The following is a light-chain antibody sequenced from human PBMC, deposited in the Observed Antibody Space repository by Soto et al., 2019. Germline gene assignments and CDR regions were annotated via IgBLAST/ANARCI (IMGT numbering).Light chain of an antibody. CDR1: SSNIGRNP. CDR3: ATWDDSLYGMV. Sequence: QSVLTQPPSASGTHGQRVTISCSGSSSNIGRNPVNWYLQLPGTAPKLLIYSNNQRPSGVPDRVSASKSGTSASLTISGLQSEDEADYYCATWDDSLYGMVFGGGTKLTVL. J-gene: IGLJ2*01. CDR2: SNN. V-gene: IGLV1-44*01.